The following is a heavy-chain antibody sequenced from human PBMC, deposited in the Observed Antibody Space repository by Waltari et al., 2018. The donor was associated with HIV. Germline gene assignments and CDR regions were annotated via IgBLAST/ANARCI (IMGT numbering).Heavy chain of an antibody. CDR1: AGTFSSYA. Sequence: QVQLVQSGAEVKKPGSSVQVSCKASAGTFSSYAISWLPQAPGQGLEWKGGIIPNFGTANYAQKFQGRVTITADESTSTAYMELSSVRSEDTAVYYCAGLSVGADGHYFQHWGQGTLVTVSS. D-gene: IGHD3-16*01. V-gene: IGHV1-69*01. CDR2: IIPNFGTA. J-gene: IGHJ1*01. CDR3: AGLSVGADGHYFQH.